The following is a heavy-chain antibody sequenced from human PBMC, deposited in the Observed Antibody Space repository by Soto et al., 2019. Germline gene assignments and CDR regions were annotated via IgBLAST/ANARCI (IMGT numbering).Heavy chain of an antibody. Sequence: LRLSCAASGFTFSNDWMTWVRQAPGKGLEWVANIKQDGSEKYYVDSVRGRFTISRDNAKDSLYLQMNSLRAEDTAVYYCAREDLLWWLDHWGQGTLVTVSS. CDR2: IKQDGSEK. D-gene: IGHD2-21*01. J-gene: IGHJ5*02. CDR3: AREDLLWWLDH. CDR1: GFTFSNDW. V-gene: IGHV3-7*03.